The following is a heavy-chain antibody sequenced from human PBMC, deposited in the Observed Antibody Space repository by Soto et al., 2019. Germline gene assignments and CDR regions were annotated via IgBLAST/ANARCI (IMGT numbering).Heavy chain of an antibody. Sequence: QLQLQESGPGLVKPSETLSLTCTVSGGSISSSSYYWGWIRQPPGKGLEWIGSIYYSGSTYYNPSLKSRVTISVDPSQNHFSLRLSSVTAADTAVYYCATQEVGGSYVYTFDPWGQGTLVTVSS. CDR3: ATQEVGGSYVYTFDP. CDR1: GGSISSSSYY. J-gene: IGHJ5*02. CDR2: IYYSGST. D-gene: IGHD1-26*01. V-gene: IGHV4-39*02.